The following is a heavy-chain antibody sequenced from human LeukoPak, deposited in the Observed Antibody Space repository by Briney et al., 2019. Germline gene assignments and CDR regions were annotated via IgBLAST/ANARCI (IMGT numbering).Heavy chain of an antibody. J-gene: IGHJ3*02. Sequence: GGSLRLSCAASGLTFNRYWMHWARQAPGKGLVWVSRINNDGSSTNYADSVRGRFTISRDNAKNTLYLQINSLRVEDTAVYYCAKDLRRRYYFGSGSRGGTFDIWGQGTMVTVSS. CDR3: AKDLRRRYYFGSGSRGGTFDI. D-gene: IGHD3-10*01. V-gene: IGHV3-74*01. CDR2: INNDGSST. CDR1: GLTFNRYW.